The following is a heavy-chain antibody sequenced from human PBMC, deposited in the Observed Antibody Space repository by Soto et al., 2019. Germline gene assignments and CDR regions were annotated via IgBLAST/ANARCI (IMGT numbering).Heavy chain of an antibody. CDR3: ARGRDVYRAGY. CDR1: RDSVSTAADY. D-gene: IGHD4-4*01. V-gene: IGHV4-61*08. J-gene: IGHJ4*02. Sequence: PSEALFLPCTVSRDSVSTAADYWTWIWRPPGKGLEWIGYAHYSGSTSYNPSLKSRVTISVDTSKNQVSLNLTSVTAADTALYYCARGRDVYRAGYWGQGTLVTVSS. CDR2: AHYSGST.